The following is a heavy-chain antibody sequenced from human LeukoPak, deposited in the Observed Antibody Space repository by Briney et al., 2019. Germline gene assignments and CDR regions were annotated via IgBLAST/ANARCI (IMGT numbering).Heavy chain of an antibody. Sequence: ASVKVSCKASGYTFTGYYMHWVRQAPGQGLEWMGWINPNSGGTNYAQKFQGRVTMTSDTSISTAYMELSRLRSDDTAVYYCARAISTTVTLVDGYWGQGTLVTVSS. CDR2: INPNSGGT. V-gene: IGHV1-2*02. CDR3: ARAISTTVTLVDGY. J-gene: IGHJ4*02. D-gene: IGHD4-17*01. CDR1: GYTFTGYY.